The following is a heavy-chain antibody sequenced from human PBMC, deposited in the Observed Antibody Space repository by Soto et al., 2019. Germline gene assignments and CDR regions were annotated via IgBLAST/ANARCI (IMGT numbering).Heavy chain of an antibody. V-gene: IGHV3-23*01. J-gene: IGHJ6*04. Sequence: KGLEWASSIGGRGGSTYYADSVKGRFTISRDNSKNTLYLQMNSLRAEDTAVYYCAKAGYFGSGSCYHACYYYCLDVSGKGISV. CDR3: AKAGYFGSGSCYHACYYYCLDV. D-gene: IGHD3-10*01. CDR2: IGGRGGST.